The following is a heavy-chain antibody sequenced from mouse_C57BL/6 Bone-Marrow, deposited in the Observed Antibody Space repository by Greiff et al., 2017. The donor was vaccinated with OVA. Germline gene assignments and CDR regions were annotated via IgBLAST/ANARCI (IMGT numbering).Heavy chain of an antibody. CDR3: TTWRSLYYFDY. V-gene: IGHV14-4*01. J-gene: IGHJ2*01. Sequence: EVQLQQSGAELVRPGASVKLSCTASGFNIKDDYMHWVKQRPEQGLEWIGWIDPENGDTEYASKFQGKATITADTSSNTAYLQLSSLTSEDTAVYYCTTWRSLYYFDYWGQGTTLTVSS. CDR2: IDPENGDT. CDR1: GFNIKDDY.